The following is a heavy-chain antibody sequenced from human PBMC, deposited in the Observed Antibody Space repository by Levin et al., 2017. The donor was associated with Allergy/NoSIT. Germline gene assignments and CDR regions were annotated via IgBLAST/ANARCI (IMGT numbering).Heavy chain of an antibody. CDR1: GFTFDDDA. J-gene: IGHJ4*02. CDR3: TKTHPAFFGGVSLHY. CDR2: LTWKSGSV. D-gene: IGHD3-16*01. Sequence: GGSLRLSCVASGFTFDDDALHWVRQAPGKGLEWVSGLTWKSGSVAYADSVKGRFTISTDSASQTLYLQMNNLRDDDTALYYCTKTHPAFFGGVSLHYWGQGTRVTVSS. V-gene: IGHV3-9*01.